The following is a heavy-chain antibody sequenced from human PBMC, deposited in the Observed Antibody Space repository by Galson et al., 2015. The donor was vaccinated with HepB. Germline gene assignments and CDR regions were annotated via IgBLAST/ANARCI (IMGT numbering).Heavy chain of an antibody. Sequence: SLRLSCAGSEFTFSSFGMHWVRQAPGKGLEWVTFISYDGSNAYYADSVKGRFTISRDNSKNTLYLQMNSLRVDDTAVYYCVTGHHFLQLWDNVDSAIWGQATMVIASS. D-gene: IGHD5-18*01. CDR1: EFTFSSFG. J-gene: IGHJ3*02. CDR2: ISYDGSNA. CDR3: VTGHHFLQLWDNVDSAI. V-gene: IGHV3-30*03.